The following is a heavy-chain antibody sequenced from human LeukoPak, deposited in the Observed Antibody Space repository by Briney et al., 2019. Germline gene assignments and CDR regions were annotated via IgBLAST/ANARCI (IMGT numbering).Heavy chain of an antibody. CDR2: ISYDGSNK. J-gene: IGHJ3*02. CDR3: ARDFRGSVDAFDI. Sequence: GGSLRLSCAASGCTFSSYAMHWVRQAPGKGLEWVAVISYDGSNKYYADSVKGRFTISRDNSKNTLYLQMNSLRAEDTAVYYCARDFRGSVDAFDIWGQGTMVAVSS. CDR1: GCTFSSYA. V-gene: IGHV3-30-3*01.